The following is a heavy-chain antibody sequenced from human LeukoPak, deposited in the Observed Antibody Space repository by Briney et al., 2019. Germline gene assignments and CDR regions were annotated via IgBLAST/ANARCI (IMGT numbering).Heavy chain of an antibody. Sequence: ASVKVSCKASGYTFTGYYMHWVRQAPGQGLEWMGWINPNSGGTNYAQKFQGRVTMTRDTSTSTVYMELSSLRSEDTAVYYCAIEYSSPNWGQGTLVTVSS. D-gene: IGHD6-6*01. CDR2: INPNSGGT. CDR3: AIEYSSPN. V-gene: IGHV1-2*02. J-gene: IGHJ4*02. CDR1: GYTFTGYY.